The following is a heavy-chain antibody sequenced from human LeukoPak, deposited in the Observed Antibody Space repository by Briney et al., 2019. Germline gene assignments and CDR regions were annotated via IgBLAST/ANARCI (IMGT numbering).Heavy chain of an antibody. V-gene: IGHV4-59*08. J-gene: IGHJ5*02. D-gene: IGHD5-18*01. Sequence: SETLSLTCTVSGGSISSYYWSWIRQPPGKGLEWIGHIYYSGSTNYNPSLKSRVTISVDTSKNQFSLKLRSVTAADTAVYYCARHVGYGNNWFDPWGQGTLVTVSS. CDR3: ARHVGYGNNWFDP. CDR2: IYYSGST. CDR1: GGSISSYY.